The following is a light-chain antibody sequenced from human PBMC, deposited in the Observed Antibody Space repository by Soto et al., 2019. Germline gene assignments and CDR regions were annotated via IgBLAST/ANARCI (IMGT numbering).Light chain of an antibody. J-gene: IGKJ4*01. Sequence: EIVLTQSPGTLSLSPGERATLSCRASQSVSSSFLAWYQQKPGQAPRLLIYGASSRATGIPDRFSCSGSGTDFTLNISRLEPEDVAVYYCQQYGSSPLTFGGGTKVEIK. CDR1: QSVSSSF. CDR3: QQYGSSPLT. V-gene: IGKV3-20*01. CDR2: GAS.